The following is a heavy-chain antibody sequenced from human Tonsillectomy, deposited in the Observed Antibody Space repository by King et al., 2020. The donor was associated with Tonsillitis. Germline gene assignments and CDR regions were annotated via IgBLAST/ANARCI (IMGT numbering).Heavy chain of an antibody. Sequence: LQLQESGPGLRKPSETLSLXCXVXGGXIXXTXYXGWXRQPPGXGLEWIGSIYYSXSXYYXPSLKSRVTKSADTSKNXFSLKLGFVTAPDTAVYYCANYEEMATIGVAYYFDYWGXGILVTVSP. J-gene: IGHJ4*01. CDR3: ANYEEMATIGVAYYFDY. CDR2: IYYSXSX. V-gene: IGHV4-39*01. CDR1: GGXIXXTXY. D-gene: IGHD5-24*01.